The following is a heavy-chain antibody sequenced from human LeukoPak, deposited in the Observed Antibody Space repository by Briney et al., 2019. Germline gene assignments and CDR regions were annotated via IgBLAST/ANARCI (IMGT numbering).Heavy chain of an antibody. CDR3: ARVTTMVRGVIILRGYYFDY. CDR2: INHSGST. V-gene: IGHV4-34*01. CDR1: GGSFSGYY. J-gene: IGHJ4*02. D-gene: IGHD3-10*01. Sequence: SETLSLTSAVYGGSFSGYYWSWIRQPPGKGLEWIGEINHSGSTNYNPSLKSRVTISVDTSKNQFSLKLSSVTAADTAVYYCARVTTMVRGVIILRGYYFDYWGQGTLVTVSS.